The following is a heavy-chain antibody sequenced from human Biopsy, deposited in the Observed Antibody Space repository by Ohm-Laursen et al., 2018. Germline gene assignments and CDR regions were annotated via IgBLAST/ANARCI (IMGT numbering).Heavy chain of an antibody. V-gene: IGHV4-59*02. D-gene: IGHD4-11*01. Sequence: SQTLPLTCSVSGGSASSYLWSWIRQPPGKGLEWIGNIYNSGSTSYNPSLKSRVTISVDTSKNQFSLKLNSATAADTAVYYCASFNDYKGSWFDPWGQGTLVTVSS. CDR3: ASFNDYKGSWFDP. J-gene: IGHJ5*02. CDR2: IYNSGST. CDR1: GGSASSYL.